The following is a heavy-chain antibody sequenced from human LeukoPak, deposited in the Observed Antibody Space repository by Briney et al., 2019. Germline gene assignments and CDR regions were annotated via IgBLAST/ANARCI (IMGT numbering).Heavy chain of an antibody. V-gene: IGHV4-30-2*01. CDR1: GGSISSGGYS. CDR3: ARFGSGSWGSWFDP. J-gene: IGHJ5*02. Sequence: SETLSLTCAVSGGSISSGGYSWSWIRQPPGKGLEWIGYIYHSGSTYYNPSLKSRVTISVDRSKNQFSLKLSSVTAADTAVYYCARFGSGSWGSWFDPWGQGTLVTVSP. CDR2: IYHSGST. D-gene: IGHD3-10*01.